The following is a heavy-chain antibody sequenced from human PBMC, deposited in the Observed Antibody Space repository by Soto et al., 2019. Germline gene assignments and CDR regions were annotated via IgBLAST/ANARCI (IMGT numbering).Heavy chain of an antibody. CDR3: ARQTNILTGYENYGMEV. V-gene: IGHV5-51*01. CDR1: GYSFTSYW. J-gene: IGHJ6*02. CDR2: IYPGDSDT. D-gene: IGHD3-9*01. Sequence: GESLQISCKGSGYSFTSYWIGWVRQMPGKGLEWMGIIYPGDSDTRYSPSFQGQVTISADKSISTAYLQWSSLKASDTAMYYCARQTNILTGYENYGMEVWGQGTKVTVSS.